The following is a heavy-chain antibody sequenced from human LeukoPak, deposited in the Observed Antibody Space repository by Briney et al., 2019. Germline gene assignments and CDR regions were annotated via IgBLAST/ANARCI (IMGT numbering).Heavy chain of an antibody. CDR1: GFTFSSYE. D-gene: IGHD4-17*01. V-gene: IGHV3-48*03. CDR2: ISSSGSTI. Sequence: GGSLRLSCAASGFTFSSYEMNWVRQAPGKGLEWVSYISSSGSTIYYADSVKGRFTISRDNAKNSLYLQMNSLRAEDTAVYYCARNGHDYGDYAYLDYWGQGTLATVSS. CDR3: ARNGHDYGDYAYLDY. J-gene: IGHJ4*02.